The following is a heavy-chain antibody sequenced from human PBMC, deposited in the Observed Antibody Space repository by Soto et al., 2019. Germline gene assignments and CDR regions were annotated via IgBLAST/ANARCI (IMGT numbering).Heavy chain of an antibody. J-gene: IGHJ5*02. V-gene: IGHV3-11*05. D-gene: IGHD6-13*01. CDR1: GFTFSDYY. Sequence: QVQLVESGGGLVKPGGSLRLSCAASGFTFSDYYMSWIRQAPGKGLEWVSYISSSSSYTNYADSVKGRFTISRDNAKNPLYLQMNSLRAEDTAVYYCARDLSSSTRDHWFDPWGQGTLVTVSS. CDR3: ARDLSSSTRDHWFDP. CDR2: ISSSSSYT.